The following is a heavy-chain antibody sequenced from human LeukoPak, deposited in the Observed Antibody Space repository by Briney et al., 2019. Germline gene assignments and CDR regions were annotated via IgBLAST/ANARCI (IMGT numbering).Heavy chain of an antibody. J-gene: IGHJ6*03. Sequence: ASVKVSCKASGGTFSSYATSWVRQAPGQGLEWMGGIIPIFGTANYAQKFQGRVTITADESTSTAYMELSSLRSEDTAVYYCARSSVVPHDRSYYYYYMDVWGKGTTVTVSS. CDR2: IIPIFGTA. CDR1: GGTFSSYA. CDR3: ARSSVVPHDRSYYYYYMDV. V-gene: IGHV1-69*13. D-gene: IGHD3-22*01.